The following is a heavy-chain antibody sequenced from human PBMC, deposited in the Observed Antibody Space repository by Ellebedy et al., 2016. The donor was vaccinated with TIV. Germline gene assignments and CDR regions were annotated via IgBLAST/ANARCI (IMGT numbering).Heavy chain of an antibody. D-gene: IGHD3-22*01. CDR2: ISYDGSNK. CDR1: GFTFSSYA. J-gene: IGHJ4*02. Sequence: GGSLRLSXAASGFTFSSYAMHWVRQAPGKGLEWVAVISYDGSNKYYADSVKGRFTISRDNSKNTLYLQMNSLRAEDTAVYYCAREVRSSGLYYFDYWGQGTLVTVSS. CDR3: AREVRSSGLYYFDY. V-gene: IGHV3-30-3*01.